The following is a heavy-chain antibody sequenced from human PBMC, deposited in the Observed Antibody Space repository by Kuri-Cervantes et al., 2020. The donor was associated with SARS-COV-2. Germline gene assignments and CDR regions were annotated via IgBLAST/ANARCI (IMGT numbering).Heavy chain of an antibody. V-gene: IGHV3-7*01. CDR3: ARDLRLGKSLDY. CDR2: IKQDGSEK. D-gene: IGHD7-27*01. Sequence: GESLKISCAASGFTFSSYWMSWVRQAPGKGLEWVANIKQDGSEKYYVDSVKGRFTISRDNAKNSLFLQISSLRAEDTAVYYCARDLRLGKSLDYWGQGTLVTVSS. J-gene: IGHJ4*02. CDR1: GFTFSSYW.